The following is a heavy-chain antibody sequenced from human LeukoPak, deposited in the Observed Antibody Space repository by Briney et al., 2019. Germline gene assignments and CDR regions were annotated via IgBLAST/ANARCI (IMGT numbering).Heavy chain of an antibody. J-gene: IGHJ3*02. D-gene: IGHD6-13*01. CDR2: ISYDGSNK. V-gene: IGHV3-30*04. Sequence: GGSLRLSCAASGFTFSSYAMHWVRQAPGKGLEWVAVISYDGSNKYYADSVKGRFTISRDNSKNTLYLQMNSLRAEDTAVYYCARVDIAAAGTDSDDAFDIWGQGTMVTVSS. CDR3: ARVDIAAAGTDSDDAFDI. CDR1: GFTFSSYA.